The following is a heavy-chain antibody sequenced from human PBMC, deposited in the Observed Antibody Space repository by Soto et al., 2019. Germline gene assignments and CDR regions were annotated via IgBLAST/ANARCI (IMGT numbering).Heavy chain of an antibody. Sequence: QVQLQESGPGLVKPSETLSLTCTVSGGSISSYYWSWIRQPPGKGLEWIGYIYYSGSTNYNPSLKSRVTQSVDTSKNQLALKLSSVTAADTAVYYCARVLYGDYVIDYWGLGTLVTGSS. CDR1: GGSISSYY. D-gene: IGHD4-17*01. J-gene: IGHJ4*02. CDR3: ARVLYGDYVIDY. CDR2: IYYSGST. V-gene: IGHV4-59*01.